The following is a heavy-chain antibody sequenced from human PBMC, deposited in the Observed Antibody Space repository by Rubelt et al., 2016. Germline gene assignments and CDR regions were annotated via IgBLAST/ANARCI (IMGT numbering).Heavy chain of an antibody. V-gene: IGHV3-23*03. D-gene: IGHD6-13*01. CDR1: GFTFSSYA. Sequence: GSGGGLVQPGGSLRLSCAASGFTFSSYAMSWVRQAPGKGLEWVSVIYSGGSTYYADSVKGRFTISRHNSKNTLYLQMNSLRAEDTAVYYCAKGFYGYSSIYWGQGTLVTVSS. J-gene: IGHJ4*02. CDR2: IYSGGST. CDR3: AKGFYGYSSIY.